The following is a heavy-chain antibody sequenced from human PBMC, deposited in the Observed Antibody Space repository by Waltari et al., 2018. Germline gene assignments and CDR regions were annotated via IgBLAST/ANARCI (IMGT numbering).Heavy chain of an antibody. CDR2: MNPNSGNT. CDR3: ARGPQGAGWFDP. D-gene: IGHD3-10*01. V-gene: IGHV1-8*03. CDR1: GDTFTSYD. J-gene: IGHJ5*02. Sequence: QVKLVQSGAEVKKPGASVKVSCKASGDTFTSYDINLVRQATGQGLEWMGWMNPNSGNTGYAKKFQGRFTITRNTSISTAYMELSSLRSEDTAVYYCARGPQGAGWFDPWGQGTLVTVSS.